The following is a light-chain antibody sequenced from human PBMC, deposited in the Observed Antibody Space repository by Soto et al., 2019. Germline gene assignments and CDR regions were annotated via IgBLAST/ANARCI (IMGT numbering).Light chain of an antibody. V-gene: IGKV3-15*01. Sequence: EIVMTQSPATLSVSPGERATLSCRASQSLSNKLAWYQQKPGQAPRLLIYGASTRATGIPARFSGSGSGTEFTLTISSLQSEDFAVYYCQEYNNWPRWTFGQGTKVDSK. CDR1: QSLSNK. CDR2: GAS. CDR3: QEYNNWPRWT. J-gene: IGKJ1*01.